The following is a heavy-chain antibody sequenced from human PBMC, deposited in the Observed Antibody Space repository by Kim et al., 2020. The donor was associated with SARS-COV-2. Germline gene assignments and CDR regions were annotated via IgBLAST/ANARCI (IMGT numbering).Heavy chain of an antibody. D-gene: IGHD3-22*01. Sequence: SRVTISVDTSKNQFSLKLSSVTAADTAVYYCARDSYYYDSSGYQADGMDVWGQGTTVTVSS. V-gene: IGHV4-31*02. CDR3: ARDSYYYDSSGYQADGMDV. J-gene: IGHJ6*02.